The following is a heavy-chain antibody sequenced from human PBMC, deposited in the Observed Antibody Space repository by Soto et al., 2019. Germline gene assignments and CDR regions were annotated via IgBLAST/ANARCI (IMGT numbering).Heavy chain of an antibody. V-gene: IGHV4-34*01. CDR1: GGSFSGYY. Sequence: ETLSLTCAVYGGSFSGYYWSWIRQPPGKGLEWIGEINHSGSTNYNPSLKSRVTISVDTSKNQFSLKLSSVTAADTAVYYCARVRYFDWSIDYWGQGTLVTVSS. CDR3: ARVRYFDWSIDY. J-gene: IGHJ4*02. D-gene: IGHD3-9*01. CDR2: INHSGST.